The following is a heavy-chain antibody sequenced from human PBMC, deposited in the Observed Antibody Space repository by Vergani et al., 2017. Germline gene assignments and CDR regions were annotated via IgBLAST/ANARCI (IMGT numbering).Heavy chain of an antibody. CDR3: ARSSCGGDCYEFDF. Sequence: QLQLQESGSGLVKPSQTLSLTCAVSGGSIDSGGYSWSWIRQPPGKGLEWIGSFSKGGTTSLHPSVKSRVAISSDTAKNRFSLKLTSVSAADTAVYYCARSSCGGDCYEFDFWGQGTLVTVSS. V-gene: IGHV4-30-2*03. D-gene: IGHD2-21*02. J-gene: IGHJ4*02. CDR1: GGSIDSGGYS. CDR2: FSKGGTT.